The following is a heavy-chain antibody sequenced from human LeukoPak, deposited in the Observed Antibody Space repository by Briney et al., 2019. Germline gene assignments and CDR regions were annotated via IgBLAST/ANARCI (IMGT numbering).Heavy chain of an antibody. CDR3: SRGYGDDY. Sequence: PGGSLRLSCAVSGFRVSDYYMSWVRQAPGKGLEWVGFIRSKAFGGTTEYAASVQGRFIISRDDSKRIAYLQMNSLKTEDTAVYFCSRGYGDDYWGQGILVTVSS. J-gene: IGHJ4*02. CDR2: IRSKAFGGTT. V-gene: IGHV3-49*04. CDR1: GFRVSDYY. D-gene: IGHD4/OR15-4a*01.